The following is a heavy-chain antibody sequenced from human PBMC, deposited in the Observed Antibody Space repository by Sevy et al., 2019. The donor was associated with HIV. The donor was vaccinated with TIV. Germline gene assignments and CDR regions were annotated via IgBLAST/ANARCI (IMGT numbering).Heavy chain of an antibody. CDR3: VGDDRDGYFEY. CDR2: INPDSGGP. CDR1: GYTFTGYY. V-gene: IGHV1-2*02. J-gene: IGHJ4*02. Sequence: ASLKVSCKASGYTFTGYYMHWVRQAPGQGLQWMGWINPDSGGPNYAPKFQGRVTLTRDTSISTAYMELSRQKSDDTAVYYRVGDDRDGYFEYWGQGTLVTVSS.